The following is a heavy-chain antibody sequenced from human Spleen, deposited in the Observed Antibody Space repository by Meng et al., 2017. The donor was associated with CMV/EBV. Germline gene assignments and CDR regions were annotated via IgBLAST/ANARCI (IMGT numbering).Heavy chain of an antibody. CDR3: ARDLIVVVPAASGSPLDYYYGMDV. D-gene: IGHD2-2*01. J-gene: IGHJ6*02. CDR2: ISYDGSNK. Sequence: GESLKISCAASGFTFSSYAMHWVRQAPGKGLEWVAVISYDGSNKYYADSVKGRFTISRDNSKNTLYLQMNSLRAEDTAVYYCARDLIVVVPAASGSPLDYYYGMDVWGQGTTVTVSS. V-gene: IGHV3-30-3*01. CDR1: GFTFSSYA.